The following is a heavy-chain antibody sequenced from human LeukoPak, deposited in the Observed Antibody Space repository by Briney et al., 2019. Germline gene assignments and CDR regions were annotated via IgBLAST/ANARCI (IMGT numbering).Heavy chain of an antibody. Sequence: GASVKVSCKASGYTFTGYYMHWVRQAPGQRLEWMGWINAGNGNTKYSQKFQGRVTITRDTSASTAYMELSSLRSEDTAVYYCASGVALKDFDYWGQGTLVTVSS. CDR3: ASGVALKDFDY. J-gene: IGHJ4*02. D-gene: IGHD3-3*01. V-gene: IGHV1-3*01. CDR1: GYTFTGYY. CDR2: INAGNGNT.